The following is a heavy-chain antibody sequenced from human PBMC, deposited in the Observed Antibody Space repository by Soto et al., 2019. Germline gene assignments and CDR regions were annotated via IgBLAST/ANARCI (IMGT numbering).Heavy chain of an antibody. V-gene: IGHV1-2*02. J-gene: IGHJ3*02. CDR1: GYTFTGHY. D-gene: IGHD3-10*01. CDR3: ARAPMVRAAHGFDI. CDR2: INPNSVGT. Sequence: ASVKVSCKASGYTFTGHYMHWVRQAPGQGLEWMGWINPNSVGTNYAQKFQGRVTMTRDTSISTAYMELSRLRSDDTDVYYCARAPMVRAAHGFDIWGERSMVTVSS.